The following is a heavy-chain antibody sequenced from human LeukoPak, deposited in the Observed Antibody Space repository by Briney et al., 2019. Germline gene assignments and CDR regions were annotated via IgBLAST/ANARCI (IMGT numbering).Heavy chain of an antibody. J-gene: IGHJ4*02. CDR1: GYTFTGYY. V-gene: IGHV1-2*02. D-gene: IGHD2-21*02. CDR3: ARGTSVTAQFDY. Sequence: ASVKVSCKASGYTFTGYYMHWVRQAPGQGLEWMGWINPNSGGTNYAQKFQDRVTMTRDTSISTAYMELSRLRSDDTAVYYCARGTSVTAQFDYWGQGTLVTVSS. CDR2: INPNSGGT.